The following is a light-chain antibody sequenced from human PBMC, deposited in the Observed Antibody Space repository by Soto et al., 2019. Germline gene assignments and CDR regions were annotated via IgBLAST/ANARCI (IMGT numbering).Light chain of an antibody. Sequence: QSVLTQPPSVSAAPGQRVTISCSGSSSNIGGNSVSWYQQLPGTAPKLLIYDDDKRPSGIPDRFSGSKSGTSATLGITGFQTGDEADYYCGSWDSSLSADVCGPGTKVTVL. V-gene: IGLV1-51*01. J-gene: IGLJ1*01. CDR2: DDD. CDR1: SSNIGGNS. CDR3: GSWDSSLSADV.